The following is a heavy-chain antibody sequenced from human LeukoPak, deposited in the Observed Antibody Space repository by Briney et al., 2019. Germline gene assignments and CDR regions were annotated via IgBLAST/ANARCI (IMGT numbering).Heavy chain of an antibody. V-gene: IGHV4-59*01. CDR2: IYCSGNT. CDR3: TRDYTSRWCYFDH. D-gene: IGHD6-19*01. CDR1: GGSISNYY. J-gene: IGHJ4*02. Sequence: PSETLSLTCTVSGGSISNYYWSWVRQPPGKGLEWIGYIYCSGNTNYNPSLKSRVTISLNTSKNQFSLKLTSVTAADTAVYYCTRDYTSRWCYFDHWGQGTLVTVSS.